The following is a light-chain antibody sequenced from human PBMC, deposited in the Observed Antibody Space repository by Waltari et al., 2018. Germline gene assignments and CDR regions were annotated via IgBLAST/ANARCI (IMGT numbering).Light chain of an antibody. CDR1: QSLLHSNGYNY. CDR3: MQALQTWA. CDR2: LGS. Sequence: DNVVTQSPLSLPVTPGEPATISCRSSQSLLHSNGYNYLEWYVQRPGQSPQLLIYLGSTWAPGVPDRFSGSGSGTDFTLKISRVEAEDVGVYYCMQALQTWAFGQGTKVEIK. J-gene: IGKJ1*01. V-gene: IGKV2-28*01.